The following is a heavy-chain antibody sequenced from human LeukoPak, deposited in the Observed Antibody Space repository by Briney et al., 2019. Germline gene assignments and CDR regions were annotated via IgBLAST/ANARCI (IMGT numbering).Heavy chain of an antibody. CDR1: GFSLSTSGVG. J-gene: IGHJ5*02. Sequence: ESGPTLVKPTQTLTLTCTFSGFSLSTSGVGVGWIRQPPGKALEWLALIYWDDDKRYSPSLKSRLTITKDASKNQVVLTMTNMDPVDTATYYCAHLRGYYDILTGYLNWSDPWGQGTLVTVSS. V-gene: IGHV2-5*02. CDR2: IYWDDDK. D-gene: IGHD3-9*01. CDR3: AHLRGYYDILTGYLNWSDP.